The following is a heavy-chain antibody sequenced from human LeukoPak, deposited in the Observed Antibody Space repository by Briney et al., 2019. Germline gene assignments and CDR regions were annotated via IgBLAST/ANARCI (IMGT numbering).Heavy chain of an antibody. D-gene: IGHD6-19*01. J-gene: IGHJ5*02. CDR2: ISAYNGNT. CDR3: ARIAVAGTEGMKWFDP. Sequence: GASVNVSCKASGYTFTSYGISWVRQAPGQGLEGMGWISAYNGNTNYAQKLQGRVTMTTDTSTSTAYMELRSLRSDDTAVYYCARIAVAGTEGMKWFDPWGQGTLVTVSS. CDR1: GYTFTSYG. V-gene: IGHV1-18*01.